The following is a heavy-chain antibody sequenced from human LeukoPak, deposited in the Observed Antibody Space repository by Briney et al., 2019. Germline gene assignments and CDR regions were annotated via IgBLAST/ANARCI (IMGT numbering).Heavy chain of an antibody. D-gene: IGHD6-6*01. CDR1: GGSISSSSYY. J-gene: IGHJ4*02. V-gene: IGHV4-39*01. CDR3: ARGRGIAARRTSESGVD. Sequence: PSETLSLTCTVSGGSISSSSYYWGWIRQPPGKGLEWIGSIHYSENTNYNPSLKSRVTISVDTSKNQFSLKLSSVTAADTAVYYCARGRGIAARRTSESGVDWGQGTLVTVSS. CDR2: IHYSENT.